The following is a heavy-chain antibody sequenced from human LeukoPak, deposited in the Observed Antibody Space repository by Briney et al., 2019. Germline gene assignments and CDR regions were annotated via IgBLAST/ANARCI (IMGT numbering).Heavy chain of an antibody. CDR3: ARDSPLEYSSSAGAPIYYYYGMDV. CDR1: GGTFSSYA. D-gene: IGHD6-6*01. J-gene: IGHJ6*02. Sequence: SVKVSCTASGGTFSSYAISWVRQAPGQGLEWMGGIIPIFGTANYAQKFQGRVTITADESTSTAYMELSSLRSEDTAVYYCARDSPLEYSSSAGAPIYYYYGMDVWGQGTTVTVSS. CDR2: IIPIFGTA. V-gene: IGHV1-69*13.